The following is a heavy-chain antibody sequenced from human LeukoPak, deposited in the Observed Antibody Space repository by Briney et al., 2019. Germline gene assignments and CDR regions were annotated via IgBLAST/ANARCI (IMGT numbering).Heavy chain of an antibody. Sequence: SQTLSLTCAISGESVSRNDAAWSWIRQSPSRGLEWLGRTYYRSQWYSEYAVSVKSRISINADTSKNQISLQLNSVTPEDTAVYYCVRDDGIGLDAFDIWGQGTMVTVSS. CDR3: VRDDGIGLDAFDI. CDR2: TYYRSQWYS. CDR1: GESVSRNDAA. V-gene: IGHV6-1*01. J-gene: IGHJ3*02. D-gene: IGHD1-14*01.